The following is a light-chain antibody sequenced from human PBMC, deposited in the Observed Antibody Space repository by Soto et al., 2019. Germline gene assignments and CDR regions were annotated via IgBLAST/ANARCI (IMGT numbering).Light chain of an antibody. J-gene: IGKJ1*01. CDR3: QQSYSRPRT. CDR2: TTS. CDR1: QSISSY. V-gene: IGKV1-39*01. Sequence: DIQMTQSPSSLYASVGDRVTITCRASQSISSYLNWYQQKPGKAPNLLIYTTSNLESGVPSRFSGSGSGTDFTLTISSLQPEDVATYFCQQSYSRPRTFGQGTKVDIK.